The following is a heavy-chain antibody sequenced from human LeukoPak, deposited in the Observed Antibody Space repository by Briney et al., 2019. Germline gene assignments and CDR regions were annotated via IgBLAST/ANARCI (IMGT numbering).Heavy chain of an antibody. CDR3: ARPLQRYGTSYDY. V-gene: IGHV1-2*02. J-gene: IGHJ4*02. CDR1: GYTFTGYY. CDR2: INPNSGGT. D-gene: IGHD2-2*01. Sequence: ASVKVSCKASGYTFTGYYMHWVRQAPGQGLEWMGWINPNSGGTNYAQKSQGRVTMTRDTSISTAYMELSRLRSDDTAVYYCARPLQRYGTSYDYWGQGTLVTVSS.